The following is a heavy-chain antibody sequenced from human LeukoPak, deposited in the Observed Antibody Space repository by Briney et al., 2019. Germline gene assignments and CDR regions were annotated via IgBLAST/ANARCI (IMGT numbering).Heavy chain of an antibody. V-gene: IGHV3-30*02. CDR1: GFTFSSYG. D-gene: IGHD3-22*01. CDR3: AKDLVRYYYDSSGYETFDY. CDR2: IRYDGSNK. J-gene: IGHJ4*02. Sequence: GGSLRLSCAASGFTFSSYGMHWVRQAPGKGLEWVAFIRYDGSNKYYADSVKGRFTISRDNSKNTLYLQMNSLRAEDTAVYYCAKDLVRYYYDSSGYETFDYWGQGTLVTVSS.